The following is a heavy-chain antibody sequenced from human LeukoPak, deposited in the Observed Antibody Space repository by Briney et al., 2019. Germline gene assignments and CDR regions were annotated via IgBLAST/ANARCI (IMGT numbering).Heavy chain of an antibody. CDR3: VTEGRGYSYAFGY. V-gene: IGHV3-30*02. J-gene: IGHJ4*02. CDR1: GFTFSTYN. CDR2: IRYDGSDK. D-gene: IGHD5-18*01. Sequence: PGGSLRLSCGASGFTFSTYNMHWVRQGPGKGLEWVAFIRYDGSDKYYADSVKGRFTISRDNSKNTLYVQMNSLRTEDTATYYCVTEGRGYSYAFGYWGQGALVTVSS.